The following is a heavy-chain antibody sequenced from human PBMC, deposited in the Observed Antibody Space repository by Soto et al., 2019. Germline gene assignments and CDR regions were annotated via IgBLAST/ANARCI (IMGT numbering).Heavy chain of an antibody. J-gene: IGHJ4*02. CDR1: GASVSSGSYY. D-gene: IGHD4-17*01. CDR2: IYYSGST. Sequence: SDTLSLTCTVSGASVSSGSYYWSWIRQPPGKGLECVGYIYYSGSTYYNPSLKSRVTISVDTSKNQFSLKLSSVTAADTAVYYCATFRGITTATTERYFDYWGQGILVTVS. V-gene: IGHV4-39*01. CDR3: ATFRGITTATTERYFDY.